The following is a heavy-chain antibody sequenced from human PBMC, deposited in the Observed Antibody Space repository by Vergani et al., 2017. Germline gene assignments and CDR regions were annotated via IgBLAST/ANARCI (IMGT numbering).Heavy chain of an antibody. CDR2: ISPGASTV. J-gene: IGHJ6*02. D-gene: IGHD1-14*01. CDR1: GFTFSDHN. V-gene: IGHV3-11*04. CDR3: ETKPGISTPRHYYARNA. Sequence: LEESGGGSVKPGGSLRLSCAASGFTFSDHNMSWIRQAPGKGLEWVSHISPGASTVSYTDSATGRVTVSRDNYKNSLTRDMTTLRVEDTPVYYCETKPGISTPRHYYARNAGGQGTTVTVSS.